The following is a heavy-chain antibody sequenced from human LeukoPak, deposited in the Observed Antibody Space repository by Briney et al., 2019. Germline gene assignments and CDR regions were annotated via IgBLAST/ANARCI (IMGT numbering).Heavy chain of an antibody. CDR2: IERNGGGT. D-gene: IGHD3-10*01. CDR3: AKDYGEEDRMFDY. Sequence: GGSLRLSCAASGFTFSSYAMSWVRQAPGKGPEWVSCIERNGGGTWYADSVKGRFTISRDNSKNTLYLQMNSLRVDDTAVYYCAKDYGEEDRMFDYWGQGTLVTVSS. CDR1: GFTFSSYA. V-gene: IGHV3-23*01. J-gene: IGHJ4*02.